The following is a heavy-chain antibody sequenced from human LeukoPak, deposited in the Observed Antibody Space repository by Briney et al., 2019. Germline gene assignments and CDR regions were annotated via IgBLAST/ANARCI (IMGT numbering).Heavy chain of an antibody. D-gene: IGHD3-10*01. CDR3: TTDQMVRGWLVAFDI. CDR2: IKSKTDGGTT. Sequence: PGGSLRLSCAASGLTFSNAWMSWVRQAPGKGLEWVGRIKSKTDGGTTDYAAPVKGRFTISRDDSKNTLYLQMNSLKTEETAVYYGTTDQMVRGWLVAFDIWGQGTMVTVPS. J-gene: IGHJ3*02. V-gene: IGHV3-15*01. CDR1: GLTFSNAW.